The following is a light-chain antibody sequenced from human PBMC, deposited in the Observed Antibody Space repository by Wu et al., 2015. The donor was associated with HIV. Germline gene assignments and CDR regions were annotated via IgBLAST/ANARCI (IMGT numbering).Light chain of an antibody. CDR3: QQFNSYPS. J-gene: IGKJ4*01. CDR1: QGISSA. CDR2: DAS. V-gene: IGKV1-13*02. Sequence: AIQLTQSPSSLSASIGDRVTITCRASQGISSALAWYQQKPGKPPKFLIYDASTLESGVPSRFSGSGSGTDFTLTISSLQPEDFASYYCQQFNSYPSFGGGTKVEIK.